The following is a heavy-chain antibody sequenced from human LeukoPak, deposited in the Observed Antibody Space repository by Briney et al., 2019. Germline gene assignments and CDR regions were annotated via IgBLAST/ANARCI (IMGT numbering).Heavy chain of an antibody. Sequence: ASVKVSCKTSGYTFSDYYMHWVRQAPGQGLEWMGIINPSGGSTSYAEKFQGRVTMTRDTSTSTVYMELSSLRSEDTAVYYCARDVSEAVRGNWYFDLWGRGTLVTVSS. CDR1: GYTFSDYY. CDR2: INPSGGST. V-gene: IGHV1-46*01. CDR3: ARDVSEAVRGNWYFDL. D-gene: IGHD3-10*01. J-gene: IGHJ2*01.